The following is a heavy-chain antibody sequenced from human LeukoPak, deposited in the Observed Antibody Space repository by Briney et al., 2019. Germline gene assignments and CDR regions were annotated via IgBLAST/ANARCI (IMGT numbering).Heavy chain of an antibody. CDR2: IHWNGDST. D-gene: IGHD2-15*01. V-gene: IGHV3-20*04. Sequence: GGSLRLSCAASGFTFDDYGMSWVRQAPGEGLEWVSTIHWNGDSTGYADSVKGRFSISRDNAKNSLYLQMNSLRAEDTALYYCARSGGYCIGGSCSDDSWGQGTLVIVSS. J-gene: IGHJ4*02. CDR3: ARSGGYCIGGSCSDDS. CDR1: GFTFDDYG.